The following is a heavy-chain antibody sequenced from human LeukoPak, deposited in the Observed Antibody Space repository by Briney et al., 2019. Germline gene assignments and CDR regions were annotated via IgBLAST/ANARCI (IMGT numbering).Heavy chain of an antibody. V-gene: IGHV3-9*01. CDR2: ISRNSGTI. J-gene: IGHJ4*02. CDR1: GFTFDDYA. Sequence: PGRSLRLSCAASGFTFDDYAMHWVRQAPGKGLEWVSGISRNSGTIGYADSVKGRFTISRDNAKNSLYLQMNSLRAEDTALYYCTTSSGFLTYYYDYWSQGTLVTVSS. D-gene: IGHD3-22*01. CDR3: TTSSGFLTYYYDY.